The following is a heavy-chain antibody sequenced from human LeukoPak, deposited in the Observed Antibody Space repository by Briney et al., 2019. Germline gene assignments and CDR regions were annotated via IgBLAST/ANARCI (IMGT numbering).Heavy chain of an antibody. CDR3: ATTPRGYIYGNPDY. CDR1: GFTFSDFA. V-gene: IGHV3-30-3*01. Sequence: GRSLRLSCAASGFTFSDFAMHWVRQAPGKGLEWVAVVSYDGGNEYYADSVKGRFTISRDNSKNTLYLQMNSLRAKDTAVYYCATTPRGYIYGNPDYWGQGTLVTVSS. J-gene: IGHJ4*02. D-gene: IGHD5-18*01. CDR2: VSYDGGNE.